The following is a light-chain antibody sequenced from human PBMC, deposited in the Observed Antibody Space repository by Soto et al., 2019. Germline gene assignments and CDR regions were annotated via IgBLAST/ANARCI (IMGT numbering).Light chain of an antibody. CDR2: DAS. CDR1: QSVSTY. V-gene: IGKV3-11*01. Sequence: EIVLTQSPATLSLSPGERATLSCRASQSVSTYLAWYQQKPGQAPRLLIYDASNSATGIPARFSGSGSGTDFTLTISGLEPEDFAVYYCQQRGSWPPLTFGGGTKVEIK. J-gene: IGKJ4*01. CDR3: QQRGSWPPLT.